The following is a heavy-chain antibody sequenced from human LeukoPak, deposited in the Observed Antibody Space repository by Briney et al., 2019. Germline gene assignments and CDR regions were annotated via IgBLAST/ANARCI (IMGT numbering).Heavy chain of an antibody. V-gene: IGHV4-39*02. Sequence: SETLSLTCNVSGDSISSSSYYWSWTRVPPGKGLEWIGSIYYAGSTYYNPSLKSRVTLSVDTSTNHFSLNIKSVTAADTAMYYCARGRRIVVLPGRGYFDLWGRGTLVTVSS. CDR1: GDSISSSSYY. J-gene: IGHJ2*01. D-gene: IGHD4/OR15-4a*01. CDR3: ARGRRIVVLPGRGYFDL. CDR2: IYYAGST.